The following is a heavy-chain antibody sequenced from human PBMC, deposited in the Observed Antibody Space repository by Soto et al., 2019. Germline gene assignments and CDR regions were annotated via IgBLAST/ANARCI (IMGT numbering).Heavy chain of an antibody. V-gene: IGHV1-18*01. CDR2: ISTYNGNT. CDR3: ARERWDRLRLDPFAI. D-gene: IGHD1-26*01. CDR1: GYTFGTYG. J-gene: IGHJ3*02. Sequence: ASVKGSCKASGYTFGTYGFTWVRQAPGQGLEWMGWISTYNGNTKYLRKLQGRVTMTTDTSTNTAYMELRSLRYDDTAVYYCARERWDRLRLDPFAIWAQRTNVPVSS.